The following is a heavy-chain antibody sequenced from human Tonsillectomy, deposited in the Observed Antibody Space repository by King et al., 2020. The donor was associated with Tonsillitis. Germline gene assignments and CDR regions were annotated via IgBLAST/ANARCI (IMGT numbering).Heavy chain of an antibody. CDR2: ISYDGSNK. CDR1: GFTFSSYG. Sequence: VQLVESGGGVVQPGRSLRLSCAASGFTFSSYGIHWVRQAPGKGLEWVAVISYDGSNKYYADSVKGRFTISRDNSKNTLYLQVNSLRGDDTAVYYCAGNSARGISWDAMNYWGQGTLVTVSS. J-gene: IGHJ4*02. CDR3: AGNSARGISWDAMNY. V-gene: IGHV3-30*03. D-gene: IGHD6-13*01.